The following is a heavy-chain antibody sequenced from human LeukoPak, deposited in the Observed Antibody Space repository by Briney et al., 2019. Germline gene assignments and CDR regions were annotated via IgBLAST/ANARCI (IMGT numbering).Heavy chain of an antibody. V-gene: IGHV1-46*01. CDR3: ARGGFGLGVGSTKGLNWFDP. D-gene: IGHD1-26*01. J-gene: IGHJ5*02. Sequence: GASVKVSCKASGYTFTNYYMHWVRQAPGQGLEWMGIINPSGGSTNYAQKFRGRVTMTSDTSTSTVYMELSSLRSEETAVYYCARGGFGLGVGSTKGLNWFDPWGQGTLVTVSS. CDR2: INPSGGST. CDR1: GYTFTNYY.